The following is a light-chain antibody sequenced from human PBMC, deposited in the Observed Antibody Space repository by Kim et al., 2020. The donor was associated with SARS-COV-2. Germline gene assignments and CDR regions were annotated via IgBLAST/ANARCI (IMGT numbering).Light chain of an antibody. V-gene: IGKV4-1*01. CDR1: QSLLYSSNNKNY. CDR2: WAS. CDR3: HQYYSIPPYA. Sequence: TINCKASQSLLYSSNNKNYVAWYQQKPVQPPKLLIYWASTRESGVPDRFSGSGSGTDFTLTISSLQAEDVAVYYCHQYYSIPPYAFGGGTKVDIK. J-gene: IGKJ4*01.